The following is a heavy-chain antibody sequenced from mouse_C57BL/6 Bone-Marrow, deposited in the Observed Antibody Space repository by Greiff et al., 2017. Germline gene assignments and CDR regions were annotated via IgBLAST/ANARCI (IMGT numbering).Heavy chain of an antibody. V-gene: IGHV7-1*01. D-gene: IGHD4-1*01. J-gene: IGHJ2*01. CDR2: SRNKANDYTT. Sequence: EVHLVESGGGLVQSGRSLRLSCATSGFTFSDFYMEWVRQAPGKGLEWIAASRNKANDYTTEYSASVKGRFIVSRDTSQSILYLQMNALRAEDTAIYYCARDAGTWSFDYWGQGTTLTVSS. CDR3: ARDAGTWSFDY. CDR1: GFTFSDFY.